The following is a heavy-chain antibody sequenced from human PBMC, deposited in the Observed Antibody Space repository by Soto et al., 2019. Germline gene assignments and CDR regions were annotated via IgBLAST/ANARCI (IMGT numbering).Heavy chain of an antibody. CDR1: GGTFSSYA. CDR3: ARGGHIVVPAALFDY. D-gene: IGHD2-2*01. Sequence: SVKVSCKASGGTFSSYAISWVRQAPGQGLEWMGGIIPIFGTANYAQKFQGRVTITADKSTSTAYMELSSLRSEDTAVYYCARGGHIVVPAALFDYWGQGTLVTVSS. V-gene: IGHV1-69*06. CDR2: IIPIFGTA. J-gene: IGHJ4*02.